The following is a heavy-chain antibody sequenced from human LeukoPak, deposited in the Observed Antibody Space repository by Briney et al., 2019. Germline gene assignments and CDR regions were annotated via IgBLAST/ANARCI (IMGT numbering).Heavy chain of an antibody. J-gene: IGHJ4*02. Sequence: ASVKVSCKSSGYTFTGYYMHWVRQAPGQGLEWMGWINPNSGSTNYAQKFQGRVTMTRDTSITTAYMELSRLTSDDTAVYYCARLVDPGYHSGSVSYRDYWGQGTLVTVSS. V-gene: IGHV1-2*02. CDR2: INPNSGST. CDR3: ARLVDPGYHSGSVSYRDY. D-gene: IGHD3-10*01. CDR1: GYTFTGYY.